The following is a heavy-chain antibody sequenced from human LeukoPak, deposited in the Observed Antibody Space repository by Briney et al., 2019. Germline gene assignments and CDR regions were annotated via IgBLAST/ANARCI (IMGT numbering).Heavy chain of an antibody. D-gene: IGHD4-23*01. CDR1: GFTFTNYN. V-gene: IGHV3-21*05. CDR3: AGGNNYGGNSYYFDY. J-gene: IGHJ4*02. CDR2: ISSSSSYI. Sequence: PGGSLRLSCAASGFTFTNYNMNWVRQAPGKGLEWVSYISSSSSYIHYADSVKGRFTISRDNAKNSLYLQMNSLRAEDTAVYYCAGGNNYGGNSYYFDYWGQGTLVTVSS.